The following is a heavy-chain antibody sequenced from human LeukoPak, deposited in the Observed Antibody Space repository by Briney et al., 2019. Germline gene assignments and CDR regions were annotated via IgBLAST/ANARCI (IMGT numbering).Heavy chain of an antibody. Sequence: GESLKISCKGSGYSFTSYWIGWVRQMPGKGLEWMGIIYPGDSDTRYSPSFQGQVTISADKSISTAYLQWSSLKASDTAMYYCARRGAYCGGDCYTDYWGQGTLVTASS. D-gene: IGHD2-21*01. V-gene: IGHV5-51*01. CDR3: ARRGAYCGGDCYTDY. J-gene: IGHJ4*02. CDR1: GYSFTSYW. CDR2: IYPGDSDT.